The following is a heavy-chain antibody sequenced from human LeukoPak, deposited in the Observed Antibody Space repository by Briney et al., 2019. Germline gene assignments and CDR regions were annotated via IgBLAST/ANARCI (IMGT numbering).Heavy chain of an antibody. V-gene: IGHV3-23*01. J-gene: IGHJ4*02. CDR1: GFIFRNYA. CDR2: ITGSGGST. CDR3: AISRDSSGYYYS. Sequence: GGSLRLSCGASGFIFRNYAMSWVRQAPGKGLEWVSAITGSGGSTYYEDSVKGRFTISRDNSKNTLYLQMNSLRAEDTAVYHCAISRDSSGYYYSWGQGTLVTVSS. D-gene: IGHD3-22*01.